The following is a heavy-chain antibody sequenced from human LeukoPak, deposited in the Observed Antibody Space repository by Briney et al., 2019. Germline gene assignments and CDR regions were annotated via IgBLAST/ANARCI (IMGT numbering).Heavy chain of an antibody. CDR2: IIPILGIA. CDR1: GYTFTTYG. V-gene: IGHV1-69*04. Sequence: ASVKVSCKASGYTFTTYGIGWVRQAPGQGLEWMGRIIPILGIANYAQKFQGRVTITADKSTSTAYMELSSLRSEDTAVYYCAGGEAAEYSSSSEESFDYWGQGTLVTVSS. D-gene: IGHD6-6*01. J-gene: IGHJ4*02. CDR3: AGGEAAEYSSSSEESFDY.